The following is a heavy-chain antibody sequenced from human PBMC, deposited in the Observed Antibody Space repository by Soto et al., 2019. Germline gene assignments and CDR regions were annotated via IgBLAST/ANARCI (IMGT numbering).Heavy chain of an antibody. Sequence: QITLKESGPTLVKPTQTLTLTCSFSGFSLTSTAVGVNWIRQPPGKALEWLALIYWDDDNHFSPSLKSRLSVTKDTSKNQVVLTMTNMDPLDTATYYCAHGSGWLSDYWGQGILVTVSS. D-gene: IGHD6-19*01. CDR1: GFSLTSTAVG. CDR3: AHGSGWLSDY. CDR2: IYWDDDN. J-gene: IGHJ4*02. V-gene: IGHV2-5*02.